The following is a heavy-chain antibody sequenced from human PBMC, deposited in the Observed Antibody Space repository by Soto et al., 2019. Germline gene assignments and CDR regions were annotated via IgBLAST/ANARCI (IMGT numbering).Heavy chain of an antibody. V-gene: IGHV4-30-4*01. CDR1: GASVTSPEHY. CDR2: IYYGGST. Sequence: SETLSLTCSVSGASVTSPEHYWTWIRQSPGKGLEWIGYIYYGGSTVYNPSLKGRSTVPLDTSKNQFSLNLTSVTAADTAVYFCARRRYCLSGDCFPKWFDPWCQGTLVT. J-gene: IGHJ5*02. D-gene: IGHD2-21*02. CDR3: ARRRYCLSGDCFPKWFDP.